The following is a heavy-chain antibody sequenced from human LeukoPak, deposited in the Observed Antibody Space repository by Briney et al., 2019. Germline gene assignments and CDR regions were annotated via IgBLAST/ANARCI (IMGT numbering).Heavy chain of an antibody. J-gene: IGHJ4*02. CDR3: ARDYSSGYYGFFDY. Sequence: GASVKVSCKASGYTFTSYGISWVRQAPGQGLEWMGWISAYNGNTNYAQKLQGRITMTTDTSTSTAYMELRSLRSDDTAMYYCARDYSSGYYGFFDYWGQGTLVTVSS. CDR1: GYTFTSYG. CDR2: ISAYNGNT. V-gene: IGHV1-18*01. D-gene: IGHD3-22*01.